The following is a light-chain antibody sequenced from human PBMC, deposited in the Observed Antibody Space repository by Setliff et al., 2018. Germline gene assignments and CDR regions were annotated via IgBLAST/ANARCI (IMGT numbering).Light chain of an antibody. CDR3: SSYTSSSTSSV. CDR1: SSDVGGYNY. V-gene: IGLV2-14*03. Sequence: SALTQPASVSGSPGQSTTISCTGTSSDVGGYNYVSWYQQHPGKAPKLMIYDVSNRPSGVSNRFSGSKSGNTASLTISGLQAEDEADYYCSSYTSSSTSSVFGTGTNATVL. CDR2: DVS. J-gene: IGLJ1*01.